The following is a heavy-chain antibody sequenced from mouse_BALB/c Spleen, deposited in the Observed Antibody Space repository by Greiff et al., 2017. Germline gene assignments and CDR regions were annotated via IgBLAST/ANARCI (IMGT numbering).Heavy chain of an antibody. CDR3: AREVIYYGNYGYFDV. V-gene: IGHV1-4*01. Sequence: VQLQQSGAELARPGASVKMSCKASGYTFTSYTMHWVKQRPGQGLEWIGYINPSSGYTNYNQKFKDKATLTADKSSSTAYMQLSSLTSEDSAVYYCAREVIYYGNYGYFDVRGAGTTVTVSA. CDR2: INPSSGYT. CDR1: GYTFTSYT. J-gene: IGHJ1*01. D-gene: IGHD2-1*01.